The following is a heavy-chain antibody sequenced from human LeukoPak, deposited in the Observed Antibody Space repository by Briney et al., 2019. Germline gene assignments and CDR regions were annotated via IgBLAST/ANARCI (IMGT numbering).Heavy chain of an antibody. J-gene: IGHJ6*03. CDR1: GFTVSSNY. Sequence: PGGSLRLSCAASGFTVSSNYMSWVRQAPGKGLEWVSVIYSGGSTYYADSVKGRFTISRDNSKNTLYLQMNSLRAEDTAVYYCARVACSGGSCYLNYYYYMDVWGKGTTVTVSS. CDR2: IYSGGST. V-gene: IGHV3-53*01. CDR3: ARVACSGGSCYLNYYYYMDV. D-gene: IGHD2-15*01.